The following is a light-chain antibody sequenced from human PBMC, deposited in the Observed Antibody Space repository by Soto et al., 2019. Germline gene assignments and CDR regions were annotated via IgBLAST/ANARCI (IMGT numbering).Light chain of an antibody. CDR2: EVS. J-gene: IGLJ1*01. CDR1: SSDVGGYNY. CDR3: SSYTSSSTLV. Sequence: QSVLTQSASVSGSPGQSITISCTGTSSDVGGYNYVSWYQQHPGKAPKLMIYEVSNRPSGVSNRFSGSKSGNTASLTISGLQAEDEADYCCSSYTSSSTLVFGTGTKLTVL. V-gene: IGLV2-14*01.